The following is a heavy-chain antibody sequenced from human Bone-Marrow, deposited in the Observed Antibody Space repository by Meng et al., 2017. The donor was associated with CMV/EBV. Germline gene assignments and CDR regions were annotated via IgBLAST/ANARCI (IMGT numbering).Heavy chain of an antibody. V-gene: IGHV4-59*01. CDR2: IYYSGST. CDR1: GGSISSYY. CDR3: ARGFITMVRGVEEAFDY. J-gene: IGHJ4*02. D-gene: IGHD3-10*01. Sequence: GSLRLSCTVSGGSISSYYWSWIRQPPGKGLEWIGYIYYSGSTNYNPSLKSRVTISVDTSKNQFSLKLSSVTAADTAVYYCARGFITMVRGVEEAFDYWGQGTLVTVSS.